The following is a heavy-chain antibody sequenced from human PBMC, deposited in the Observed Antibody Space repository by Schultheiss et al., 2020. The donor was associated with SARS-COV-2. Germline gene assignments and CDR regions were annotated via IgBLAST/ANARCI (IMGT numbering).Heavy chain of an antibody. J-gene: IGHJ3*02. CDR2: INPNSGGT. CDR3: ARDGVVPAAIGESGAFDI. CDR1: GYTFTGYY. Sequence: ASVKVSCKASGYTFTGYYMHWVRQAPGQGLEWMGWINPNSGGTNYAQKFQGRVTITADKSTSTAYMELSSLRSEDTAVYYCARDGVVPAAIGESGAFDIWGQGTMVTVSS. V-gene: IGHV1-2*02. D-gene: IGHD2-2*02.